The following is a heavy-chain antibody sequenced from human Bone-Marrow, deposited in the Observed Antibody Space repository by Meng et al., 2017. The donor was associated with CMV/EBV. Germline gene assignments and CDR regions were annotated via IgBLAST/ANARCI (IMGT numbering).Heavy chain of an antibody. D-gene: IGHD2-2*01. CDR1: GFTFTSSA. CDR3: ARLGYCSSTSCIDY. V-gene: IGHV1-2*02. J-gene: IGHJ4*02. Sequence: ASVKVSCKASGFTFTSSAVQWVRQAPGQGLEWMGWINPNSGGTNYAQKFQGRVTMTRDTSISTAYMELSRLRSDDTAVYYCARLGYCSSTSCIDYWGQGTLVTVSS. CDR2: INPNSGGT.